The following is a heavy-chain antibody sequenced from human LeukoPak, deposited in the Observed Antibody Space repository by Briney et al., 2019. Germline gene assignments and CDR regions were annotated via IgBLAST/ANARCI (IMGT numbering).Heavy chain of an antibody. CDR2: FDPEDGET. CDR1: GYTLTELS. J-gene: IGHJ5*02. CDR3: TRVLPHRRLMDTTMEQHWFDP. D-gene: IGHD5-18*01. V-gene: IGHV1-24*01. Sequence: ASVKVSCKVSGYTLTELSMHWVRQAPGKGLEWMGGFDPEDGETIYAQKFQGRVTMTEDTSTDTAYMELSSLRSEDTAMYYCTRVLPHRRLMDTTMEQHWFDPWGQGTLVTVSS.